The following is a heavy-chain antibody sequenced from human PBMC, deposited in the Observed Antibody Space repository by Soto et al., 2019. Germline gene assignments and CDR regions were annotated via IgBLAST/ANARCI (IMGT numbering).Heavy chain of an antibody. V-gene: IGHV1-3*01. CDR1: GYTFTSYA. CDR2: INAGNGNT. D-gene: IGHD3-22*01. J-gene: IGHJ4*02. CDR3: ARGSGYYYWEDS. Sequence: ASVKVSCKASGYTFTSYAMHWVRQAPGQRLEWMGWINAGNGNTKYSQKFQGRVTITRDTSASTAYMELSSLRSEDTAVYYCARGSGYYYWEDSWGQRTLVTVSS.